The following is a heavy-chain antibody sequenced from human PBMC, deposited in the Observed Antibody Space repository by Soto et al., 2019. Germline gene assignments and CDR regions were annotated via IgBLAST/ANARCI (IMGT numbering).Heavy chain of an antibody. CDR2: VSHDGRNT. CDR1: GFTFSDYA. Sequence: VQLVESGGGVVQPGRSLRLSCAASGFTFSDYAMHWVRQAPGKGLEWVAVVSHDGRNTHYADSVKGRFTISRDSSKNTGSLEVTSVRAEDTAVYYCAKGGRQWLVTSGFNYWGQGARVTVSS. D-gene: IGHD6-19*01. J-gene: IGHJ4*02. CDR3: AKGGRQWLVTSGFNY. V-gene: IGHV3-30*18.